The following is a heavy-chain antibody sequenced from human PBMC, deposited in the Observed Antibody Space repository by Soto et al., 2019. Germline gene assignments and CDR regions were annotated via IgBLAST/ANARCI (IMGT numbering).Heavy chain of an antibody. CDR1: GVYVRSDGYY. D-gene: IGHD6-13*01. Sequence: QVRLQESGPGLVKPSETLSLTCTVSGVYVRSDGYYWTWIRQPPGKGLEWIGYIHYSGSTNYNPSLKSRVPISVHTSKNQFSLKVNSVSAADTVIYYCVYCYTTSWSNFDFWGQGNLVTVSS. J-gene: IGHJ4*02. CDR2: IHYSGST. CDR3: VYCYTTSWSNFDF. V-gene: IGHV4-61*08.